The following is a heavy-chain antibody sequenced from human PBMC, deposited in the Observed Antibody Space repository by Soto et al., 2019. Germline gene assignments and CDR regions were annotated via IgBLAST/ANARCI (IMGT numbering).Heavy chain of an antibody. CDR1: GFTFTNHW. V-gene: IGHV3-74*01. CDR2: INSDGSIT. Sequence: EVQLVESGGGLVQSGGSLRLSCAASGFTFTNHWMHWVRQVPGKGLVWISRINSDGSITRYADTVKGRFTISRDNAKNTVDLQMNSLRAEDTAVYYCARGIYCAGGSCYLDNWFDPWGQGSLVSVSS. D-gene: IGHD2-15*01. J-gene: IGHJ5*02. CDR3: ARGIYCAGGSCYLDNWFDP.